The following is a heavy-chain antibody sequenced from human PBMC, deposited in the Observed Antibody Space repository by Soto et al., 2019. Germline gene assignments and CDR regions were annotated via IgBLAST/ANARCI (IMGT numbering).Heavy chain of an antibody. V-gene: IGHV3-7*03. CDR2: IKQDGSEN. CDR3: ARDRGSHFYY. Sequence: EVQLVESGGGLVQPGGSLRLSCAASGFTFSSYWMSWVRQAPEKGLEWVANIKQDGSENYNVDSVKVQFTITRDNANNSLYLQMNSLRAEDTAVYYCARDRGSHFYYWCQGTLVTVSS. J-gene: IGHJ4*02. D-gene: IGHD5-12*01. CDR1: GFTFSSYW.